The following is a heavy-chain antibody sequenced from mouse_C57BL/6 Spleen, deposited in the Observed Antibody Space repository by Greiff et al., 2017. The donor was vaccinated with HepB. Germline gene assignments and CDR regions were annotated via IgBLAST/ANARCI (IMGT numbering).Heavy chain of an antibody. CDR2: IYPGDGDT. J-gene: IGHJ3*01. CDR1: GYAFSSSW. V-gene: IGHV1-82*01. Sequence: QVQLQQSGPELVKPGASVKISCKASGYAFSSSWMNWVKQRPGKGLEWIGRIYPGDGDTNYNGKFKGKATLTADKSSSTAYMQLSSLTSEDSAVYFCARDLITTVEGFAYWGQGTLVTVSA. D-gene: IGHD1-1*01. CDR3: ARDLITTVEGFAY.